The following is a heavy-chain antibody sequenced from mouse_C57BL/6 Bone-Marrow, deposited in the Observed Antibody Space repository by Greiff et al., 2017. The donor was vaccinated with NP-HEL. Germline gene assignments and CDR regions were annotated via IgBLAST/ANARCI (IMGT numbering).Heavy chain of an antibody. J-gene: IGHJ2*01. V-gene: IGHV3-6*01. Sequence: ESGPGLVKPSQSLSLTCSVTGYSITSGYYWNWIRQFPGNKLEWMGYISYDGSNNYNPSLKNRISITRDTSKNQFFLKLNSVTTEDTATYYCARDRVARLDYWGQGTTLTVSS. CDR2: ISYDGSN. D-gene: IGHD1-1*02. CDR1: GYSITSGYY. CDR3: ARDRVARLDY.